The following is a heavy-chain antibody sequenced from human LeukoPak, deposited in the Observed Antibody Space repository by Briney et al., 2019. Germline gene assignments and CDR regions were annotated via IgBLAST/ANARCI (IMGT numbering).Heavy chain of an antibody. CDR2: INPNSGGT. CDR3: ARGSNYYYYYYMDV. J-gene: IGHJ6*03. V-gene: IGHV1-2*02. CDR1: GYTFTGYY. D-gene: IGHD4-11*01. Sequence: ASVKVSCKASGYTFTGYYMHWVRQAPGQGLEWMGWINPNSGGTNYAQKFQGRVTMTRDTSISTAYMELSRLRSDDTAVYYCARGSNYYYYYYMDVWGKGTTVTVSS.